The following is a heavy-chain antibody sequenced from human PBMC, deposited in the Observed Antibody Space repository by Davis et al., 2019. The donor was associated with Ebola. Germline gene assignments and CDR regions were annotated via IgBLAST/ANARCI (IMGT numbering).Heavy chain of an antibody. J-gene: IGHJ6*02. D-gene: IGHD2-2*01. CDR3: ARGDIVVVPAASSEASHPYYYYGMDV. Sequence: ASVQVSCKASGYTFTGYYMHWVRQAPGQGLEWMGWINPNSGGTNYAQKFQGRVTMTRDTSISTAYMELSRLRSDDTAVYYCARGDIVVVPAASSEASHPYYYYGMDVWGQGTTVTVSS. CDR2: INPNSGGT. CDR1: GYTFTGYY. V-gene: IGHV1-2*02.